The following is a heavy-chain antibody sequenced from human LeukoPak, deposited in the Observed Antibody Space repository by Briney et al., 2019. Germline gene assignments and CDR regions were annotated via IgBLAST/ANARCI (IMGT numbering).Heavy chain of an antibody. J-gene: IGHJ4*02. CDR3: ARGDDYGDSGLDY. V-gene: IGHV1-2*06. CDR1: GYTFTGYY. Sequence: GASVKVSCKASGYTFTGYYMHWVRQAPGQGLEWMGRINPNSGGTNYAQKFQGRVTMTRDTSISTAYMELSRLRSDDTAGYYCARGDDYGDSGLDYWGQGTLVTVSS. CDR2: INPNSGGT. D-gene: IGHD4-17*01.